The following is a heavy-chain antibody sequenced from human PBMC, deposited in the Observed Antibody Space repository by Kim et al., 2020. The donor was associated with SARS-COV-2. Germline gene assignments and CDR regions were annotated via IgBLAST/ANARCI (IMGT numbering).Heavy chain of an antibody. V-gene: IGHV4-59*01. CDR2: IYYSGST. J-gene: IGHJ4*02. CDR3: ARLSGYDSGVPVDY. CDR1: GGSISSYY. Sequence: SETLSLTCTVSGGSISSYYWSWIRQPPGKGLEWIGYIYYSGSTNYNPSLKSRVTISVDTSKNQFSLKLSSVTAADTAVYYCARLSGYDSGVPVDYWGQGTLVTVSS. D-gene: IGHD5-12*01.